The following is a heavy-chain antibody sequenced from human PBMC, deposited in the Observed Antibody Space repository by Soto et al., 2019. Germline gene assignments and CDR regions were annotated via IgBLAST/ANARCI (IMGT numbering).Heavy chain of an antibody. D-gene: IGHD1-1*01. CDR2: VYNSGST. J-gene: IGHJ4*02. CDR3: ARYRREAVSGYTLDN. V-gene: IGHV4-59*01. Sequence: SETLSLTCTVSGGSISSNYWTWIRQPPGKGLEWIGYVYNSGSTNYNPSLKSRVTISEDTSKSQFSLKVNSMTAADTAVYYCARYRREAVSGYTLDNWGQGMLVTVSS. CDR1: GGSISSNY.